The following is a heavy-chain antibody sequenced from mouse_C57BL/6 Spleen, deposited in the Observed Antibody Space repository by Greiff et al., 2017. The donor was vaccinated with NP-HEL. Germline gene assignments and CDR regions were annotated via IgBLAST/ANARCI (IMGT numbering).Heavy chain of an antibody. Sequence: QVQLQQSGPELVKPGASVKISCKASGYAFSSSWMNWVKQRPGKGLEWIGRIYPGDGDTNYTGKFKGKATLTADKSSSTAYLQLSSLTSEDSAVYFCARAYGSSYGFAYWGQGTLVTVSA. V-gene: IGHV1-82*01. J-gene: IGHJ3*01. CDR2: IYPGDGDT. D-gene: IGHD1-1*01. CDR1: GYAFSSSW. CDR3: ARAYGSSYGFAY.